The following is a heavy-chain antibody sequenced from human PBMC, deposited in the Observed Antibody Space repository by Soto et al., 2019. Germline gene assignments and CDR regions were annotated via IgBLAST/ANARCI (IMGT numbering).Heavy chain of an antibody. V-gene: IGHV3-23*01. CDR2: IGGSGSYT. D-gene: IGHD6-19*01. CDR1: GFTFSSYA. CDR3: AKDNLAPYSKGWAIRFDP. J-gene: IGHJ5*02. Sequence: EVHLLESGGGLVQPGASLRLSCAASGFTFSSYAMGWVRQAPGEGLEWVSSIGGSGSYTYYADSVKGRFTISRDNFKSTLYLQMNSLRAEDTAVYYCAKDNLAPYSKGWAIRFDPWGQGTLVTVSS.